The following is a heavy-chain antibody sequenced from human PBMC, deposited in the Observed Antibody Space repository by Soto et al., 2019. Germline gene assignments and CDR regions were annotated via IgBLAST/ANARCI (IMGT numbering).Heavy chain of an antibody. CDR3: AGGDYYDFWSGYYVGKRNDAFDI. Sequence: QVTLKESGPVLVKPTETLTLTCTVSGFSLSNARMGVSWIRQPQGKALEWLAHIFSNDEKSYSTSLKSRLTISKDTSKSQVVLTMTNMDPVDTATYYCAGGDYYDFWSGYYVGKRNDAFDIWGQGTMVTVSS. D-gene: IGHD3-3*01. CDR2: IFSNDEK. CDR1: GFSLSNARMG. J-gene: IGHJ3*02. V-gene: IGHV2-26*01.